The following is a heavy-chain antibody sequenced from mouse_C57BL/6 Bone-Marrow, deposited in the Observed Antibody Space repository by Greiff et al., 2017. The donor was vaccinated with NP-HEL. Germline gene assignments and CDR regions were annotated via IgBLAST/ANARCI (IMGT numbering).Heavy chain of an antibody. Sequence: VQLQQSGAELVKPGASVKISCKASGYAFSSYWMNWVKQRPGKGLEWIGQIYPGDGDTNYNGKFKGKATLTADKSSSTAYMQLSSLTSEDSAVYFCARSYYYGSLYYFDYWDQGTTLTVSS. CDR3: ARSYYYGSLYYFDY. D-gene: IGHD1-1*01. V-gene: IGHV1-80*01. CDR1: GYAFSSYW. J-gene: IGHJ2*01. CDR2: IYPGDGDT.